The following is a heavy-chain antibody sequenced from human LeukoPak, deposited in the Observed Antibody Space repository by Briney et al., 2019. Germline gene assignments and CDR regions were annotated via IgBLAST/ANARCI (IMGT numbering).Heavy chain of an antibody. CDR3: ARGLREYGQPHTFDY. CDR1: GYTFTSYY. CDR2: INPSGGST. J-gene: IGHJ4*02. Sequence: ASVKVSCKASGYTFTSYYMHWVRQAPGRGLEWMGIINPSGGSTSYAQKFQGRVTMTRDMSTSTVYMELSSLRSEDTAVYYCARGLREYGQPHTFDYWGQGTLVTVSS. D-gene: IGHD2-8*01. V-gene: IGHV1-46*01.